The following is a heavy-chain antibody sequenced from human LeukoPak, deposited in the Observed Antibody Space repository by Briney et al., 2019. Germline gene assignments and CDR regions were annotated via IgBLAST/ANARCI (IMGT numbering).Heavy chain of an antibody. CDR3: AREGYDLDYMDV. V-gene: IGHV3-21*01. CDR1: GFTFSSYA. D-gene: IGHD3-3*01. Sequence: PGGSLRLSCAASGFTFSSYAMSWVRQAPGKGLEWVSSISSSSSYIYYADSVKGRFTISRDNAKNSLYLQMNSLRAEDTAVYYCAREGYDLDYMDVWGKGTTVTVSS. J-gene: IGHJ6*03. CDR2: ISSSSSYI.